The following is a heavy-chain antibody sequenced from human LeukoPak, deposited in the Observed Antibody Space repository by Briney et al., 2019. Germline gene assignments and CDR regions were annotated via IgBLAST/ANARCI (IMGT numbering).Heavy chain of an antibody. CDR1: GFTFSSYS. J-gene: IGHJ1*01. CDR2: ISSSSSYI. D-gene: IGHD3-9*01. V-gene: IGHV3-21*01. CDR3: AKAQDGSATWFEYFQH. Sequence: GGSLRLSCAASGFTFSSYSMNWVRQAPGKGLEWVSSISSSSSYIYYADSVKGRFTISRDNAKNSLYLQMNSLRAEDTAVYYCAKAQDGSATWFEYFQHWGQGTLVTVSS.